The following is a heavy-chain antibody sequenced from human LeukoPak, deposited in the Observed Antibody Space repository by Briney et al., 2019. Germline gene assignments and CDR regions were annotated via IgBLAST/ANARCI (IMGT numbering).Heavy chain of an antibody. D-gene: IGHD6-6*01. CDR2: ISAYNGNT. J-gene: IGHJ6*03. CDR3: ARYIKHGYSSSSAYYYYYMDV. CDR1: GYTFTSYG. Sequence: ASVKVSCKASGYTFTSYGISWVRQAPGQGLEWMGWISAYNGNTNYAQKLQGRVTMTTDTSTTTAYMELRSLRSDDTAVYYCARYIKHGYSSSSAYYYYYMDVWGKGTTVTVSS. V-gene: IGHV1-18*01.